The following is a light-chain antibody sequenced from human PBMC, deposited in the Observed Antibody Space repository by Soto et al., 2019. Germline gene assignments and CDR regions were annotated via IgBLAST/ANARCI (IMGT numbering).Light chain of an antibody. J-gene: IGLJ2*01. CDR1: SSDVGGYNY. CDR3: NSDTSSRALDVV. CDR2: DVS. Sequence: QSALTQPASVSGSPGQSITISCTGTSSDVGGYNYVSWYQQHPGKAPKLMIYDVSNRPSGVSNRFSGSKSGNTASLTISGLQAEEEVDYYCNSDTSSRALDVVVGGGTKLTV. V-gene: IGLV2-14*01.